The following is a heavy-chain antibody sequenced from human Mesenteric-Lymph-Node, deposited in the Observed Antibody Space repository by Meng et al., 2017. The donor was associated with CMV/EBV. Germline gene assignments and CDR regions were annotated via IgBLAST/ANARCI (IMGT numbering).Heavy chain of an antibody. CDR2: ISSSSTNI. V-gene: IGHV3-11*01. CDR3: AKHNWNYVNDAFDI. Sequence: GGPLRLSCTVSGGSISNYYWSWIRQAPGKGLECVSSISSSSTNIYYSDSVKGRFTISRDNAKNSLFLQMNSLRAEDTAVYYCAKHNWNYVNDAFDIWGQGTMVTVSS. J-gene: IGHJ3*02. CDR1: GGSISNYY. D-gene: IGHD1-7*01.